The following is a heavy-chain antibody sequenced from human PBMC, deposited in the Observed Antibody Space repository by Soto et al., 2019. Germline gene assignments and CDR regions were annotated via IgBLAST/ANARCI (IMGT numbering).Heavy chain of an antibody. CDR2: IYYSGST. V-gene: IGHV4-31*11. J-gene: IGHJ4*02. CDR3: ARIEMASRFDY. CDR1: GGSFSGYY. Sequence: SETLSLTCAVYGGSFSGYYWSWIRQHPGKGLEWIGYIYYSGSTYYNPSLKSRVTISVDTSKNQFSLKLSSVTAADTAVYYCARIEMASRFDYWGQGTLVTVS.